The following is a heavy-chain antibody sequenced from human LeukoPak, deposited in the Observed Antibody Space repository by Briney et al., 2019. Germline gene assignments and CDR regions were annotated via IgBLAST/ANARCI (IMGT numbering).Heavy chain of an antibody. CDR2: ISSSSSTI. Sequence: GGSLRLSCADSGFTFSSYSMNWVRQAPGKGLEWVSYISSSSSTIYYADSVKGRFTISRDNAKNSLYLQMNSLRAEDTAVYYCAREASRIARNFDYWGQGTLVTVSS. CDR3: AREASRIARNFDY. V-gene: IGHV3-48*04. CDR1: GFTFSSYS. J-gene: IGHJ4*02. D-gene: IGHD6-13*01.